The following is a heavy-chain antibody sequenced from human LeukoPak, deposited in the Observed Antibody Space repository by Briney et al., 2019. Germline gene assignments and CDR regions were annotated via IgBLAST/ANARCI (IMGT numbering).Heavy chain of an antibody. V-gene: IGHV4-39*07. J-gene: IGHJ6*02. Sequence: SETLSLTCTVSGGSISSSYSYWGWIRQPPGEGREWIGNIYYSGRTYYSPSLTSRVTVSVDSSENQFSLKLSSVTPADTAVYYCARAHSIASYYYGVDVWGQGTTVTVSS. CDR3: ARAHSIASYYYGVDV. D-gene: IGHD2/OR15-2a*01. CDR2: IYYSGRT. CDR1: GGSISSSYSY.